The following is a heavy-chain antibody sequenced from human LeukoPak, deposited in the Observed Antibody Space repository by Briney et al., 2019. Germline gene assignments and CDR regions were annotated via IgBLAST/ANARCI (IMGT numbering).Heavy chain of an antibody. V-gene: IGHV3-30*04. CDR3: ARDWRAAMVLPPAPADY. D-gene: IGHD3-10*01. CDR1: GFTFSSYA. CDR2: ISYDGSNK. Sequence: GGSLRLSCAASGFTFSSYAMHWVRQAPDKGLEWVAVISYDGSNKYYVDSVKGRFTISRDNSKNTLYLQMNSLRAEDTAVYYCARDWRAAMVLPPAPADYWGQGTLVTVSS. J-gene: IGHJ4*02.